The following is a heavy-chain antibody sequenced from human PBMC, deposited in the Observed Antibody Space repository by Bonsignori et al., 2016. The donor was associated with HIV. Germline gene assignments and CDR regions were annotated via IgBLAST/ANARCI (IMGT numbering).Heavy chain of an antibody. V-gene: IGHV4-38-2*01. J-gene: IGHJ4*02. CDR1: GYSISSGYY. CDR3: ARQPPWIQLWLAQVESYYFDY. D-gene: IGHD5-18*01. CDR2: VYHSGST. Sequence: SETLSLTCAVSGYSISSGYYWGWIRQPPGKGLEWIGSVYHSGSTYYNPSLKSRVTVSVDTSKNQFSLKLTSVTAADTAVYYCARQPPWIQLWLAQVESYYFDYWGQGTLVTVSS.